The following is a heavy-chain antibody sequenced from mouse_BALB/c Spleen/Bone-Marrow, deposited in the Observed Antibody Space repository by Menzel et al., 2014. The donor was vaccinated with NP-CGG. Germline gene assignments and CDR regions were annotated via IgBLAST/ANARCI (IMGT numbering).Heavy chain of an antibody. J-gene: IGHJ4*01. CDR3: ARKGAMITHYYAMDY. D-gene: IGHD2-4*01. CDR2: ISNGSSTI. Sequence: DVKLVESGGGLVQPGGSRKLSCAASGFTFSSFGMHWVRQAPEKGLEWVAYISNGSSTIYYADTVKGRFTISRDNPKNTLFLQMTSLRSEDTAMYYCARKGAMITHYYAMDYWGQGPSVTVPS. V-gene: IGHV5-17*02. CDR1: GFTFSSFG.